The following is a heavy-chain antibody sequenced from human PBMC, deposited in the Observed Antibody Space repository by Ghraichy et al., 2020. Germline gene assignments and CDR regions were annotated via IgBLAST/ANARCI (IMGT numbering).Heavy chain of an antibody. V-gene: IGHV3-64D*06. J-gene: IGHJ6*02. Sequence: ESLNISCSASGFTFSSYAMHWVRQAPGKGLEYVSAISSNGGSTYYADSVKGRFTISRDNSKNTLYLQMSSLRAEDTAVYYCVSPLDYGDLYYYYGMDVWGQGTTVTVSS. CDR1: GFTFSSYA. D-gene: IGHD4-17*01. CDR3: VSPLDYGDLYYYYGMDV. CDR2: ISSNGGST.